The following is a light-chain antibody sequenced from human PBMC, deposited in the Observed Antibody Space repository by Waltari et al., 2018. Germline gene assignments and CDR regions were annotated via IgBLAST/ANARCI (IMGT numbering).Light chain of an antibody. Sequence: SYVLTQPPAVSVAPGQTARLPCGGNQIGRTPVNWYQQRPGRAPVLVVHDDTGRPSGISDRISASNSGNTATLTITRVEGGDEADYYCQVWDSRSGQVVFGGGTKLTVL. V-gene: IGLV3-21*02. CDR1: QIGRTP. J-gene: IGLJ2*01. CDR3: QVWDSRSGQVV. CDR2: DDT.